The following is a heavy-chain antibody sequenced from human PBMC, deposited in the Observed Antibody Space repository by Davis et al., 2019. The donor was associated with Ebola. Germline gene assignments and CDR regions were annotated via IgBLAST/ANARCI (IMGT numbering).Heavy chain of an antibody. D-gene: IGHD6-13*01. CDR3: ARGSGSSRRYYYGMDV. Sequence: GGSLRLSCAASGFTFSSYSMKWVRQAPGKGLEWVSYISSSSSTIYYADSVKGRFTISRDNAKNSLYLQMNSLRDEDTAVYYCARGSGSSRRYYYGMDVWGQGTTVTVSS. CDR1: GFTFSSYS. CDR2: ISSSSSTI. V-gene: IGHV3-48*02. J-gene: IGHJ6*02.